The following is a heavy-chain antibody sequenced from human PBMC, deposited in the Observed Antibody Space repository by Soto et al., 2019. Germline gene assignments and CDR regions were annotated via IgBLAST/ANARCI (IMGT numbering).Heavy chain of an antibody. CDR3: ARAYSYGYDAFDI. J-gene: IGHJ3*02. CDR1: GYTFTGYY. D-gene: IGHD5-18*01. V-gene: IGHV1-2*04. Sequence: GASVKVSCKASGYTFTGYYMHWVRQAPGQGLEWMGWINPNSGGTNYAQKFQGWVTMTRDTSISTAYMELSRLRSDDTAVYYCARAYSYGYDAFDIWGQGTMVTVSS. CDR2: INPNSGGT.